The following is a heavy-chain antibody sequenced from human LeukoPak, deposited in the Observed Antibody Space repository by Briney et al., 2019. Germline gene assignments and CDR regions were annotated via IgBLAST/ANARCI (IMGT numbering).Heavy chain of an antibody. CDR1: GFTVSSNY. CDR3: ARDSLYGDYRNYYYYYGMDV. J-gene: IGHJ6*02. Sequence: GGSLRLSCAASGFTVSSNYMSWVRQAPGKGLEWVSVIYSGGSTYYADSVKGRFTISRGNSKNTLYLQMNSLRAEDTAVYYCARDSLYGDYRNYYYYYGMDVWGQGTTVTVSS. CDR2: IYSGGST. V-gene: IGHV3-66*01. D-gene: IGHD4-17*01.